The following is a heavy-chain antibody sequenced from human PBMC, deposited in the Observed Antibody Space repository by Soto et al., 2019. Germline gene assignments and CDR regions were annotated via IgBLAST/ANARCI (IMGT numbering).Heavy chain of an antibody. V-gene: IGHV3-23*01. D-gene: IGHD6-6*01. CDR1: GFTFSSYA. J-gene: IGHJ4*02. Sequence: GGSLRLSCAASGFTFSSYAMSWVRQAPGKGLEWVSAISGSGGSTYYADSVKGRFTISRDNAKNSLYLQLHRLRAEDTAVYYCARYPSITPRALDCWGQGTLVTVSS. CDR3: ARYPSITPRALDC. CDR2: ISGSGGST.